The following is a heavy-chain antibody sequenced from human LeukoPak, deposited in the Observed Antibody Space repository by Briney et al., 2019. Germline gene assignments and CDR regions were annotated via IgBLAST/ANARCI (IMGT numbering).Heavy chain of an antibody. Sequence: SQTLSLTCAISGDSVSSDSAAWNWIRQFPSRGLEWLGRTYYRSKWYNDYAVSMKSRITINPDTSKDQFSLQLNSVTPEDTAVYYCARQDTAMVRGIHWYFDLWGRGTLVTVSS. CDR2: TYYRSKWYN. D-gene: IGHD5-18*01. J-gene: IGHJ2*01. V-gene: IGHV6-1*01. CDR1: GDSVSSDSAA. CDR3: ARQDTAMVRGIHWYFDL.